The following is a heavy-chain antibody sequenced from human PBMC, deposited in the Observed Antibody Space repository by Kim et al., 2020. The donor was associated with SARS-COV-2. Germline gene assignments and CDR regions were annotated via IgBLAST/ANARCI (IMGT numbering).Heavy chain of an antibody. Sequence: GGSLRLSCAASGFTFSSYAMSWVRQAPGKGLEWVSAISGSGGSTYYADSVKGRFTISRDNSKNTLYLQMNSLRAEDTAVYYCAKALYDDYYYYGMDVWGQGTTVTVSS. CDR1: GFTFSSYA. CDR2: ISGSGGST. V-gene: IGHV3-23*01. CDR3: AKALYDDYYYYGMDV. D-gene: IGHD5-12*01. J-gene: IGHJ6*02.